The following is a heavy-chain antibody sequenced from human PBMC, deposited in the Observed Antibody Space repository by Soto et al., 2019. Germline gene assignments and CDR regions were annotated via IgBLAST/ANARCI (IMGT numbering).Heavy chain of an antibody. D-gene: IGHD6-13*01. Sequence: GGSLRLSCAASGFTFSSYEMNWVRQAPGKGLEWVSYISSSGSTIYYADSVKGRFTISRDNAKNSLYLQMNSLRAEDTAVYYCAREGGIAAAGRDYWGQGTLVTVSS. CDR2: ISSSGSTI. CDR3: AREGGIAAAGRDY. V-gene: IGHV3-48*03. J-gene: IGHJ4*02. CDR1: GFTFSSYE.